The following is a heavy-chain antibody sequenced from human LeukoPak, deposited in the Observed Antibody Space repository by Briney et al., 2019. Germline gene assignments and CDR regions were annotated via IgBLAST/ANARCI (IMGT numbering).Heavy chain of an antibody. D-gene: IGHD4-17*01. CDR2: INPNSGT. Sequence: ASVKVSCKASGYTFTGYYIHWVRQAPGQGLEWMGWINPNSGTNYAQKFQGRVTMTGDTSISTAYTELSRLRSDDTAVYYCARGKMNGDDFDYWGQGTLVTVSS. CDR1: GYTFTGYY. V-gene: IGHV1-2*02. CDR3: ARGKMNGDDFDY. J-gene: IGHJ4*02.